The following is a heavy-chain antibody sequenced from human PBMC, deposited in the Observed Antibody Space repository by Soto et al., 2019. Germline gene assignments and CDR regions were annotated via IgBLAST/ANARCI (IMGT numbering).Heavy chain of an antibody. D-gene: IGHD3-10*01. CDR3: AKGLWFGESYGLSDY. CDR1: RFTFSNFA. CDR2: ISGGGGNT. Sequence: GGSLRLSCAASRFTFSNFAMSWVRQAPGKGLEWVSAISGGGGNTYNADSVKGRFTISRDNSKNTLYMKMNSLRAEDTAVYYCAKGLWFGESYGLSDYWGQGTLVTVSS. V-gene: IGHV3-23*01. J-gene: IGHJ4*02.